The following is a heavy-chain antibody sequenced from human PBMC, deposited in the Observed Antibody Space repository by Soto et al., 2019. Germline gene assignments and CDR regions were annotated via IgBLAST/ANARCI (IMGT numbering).Heavy chain of an antibody. V-gene: IGHV1-18*01. CDR2: ISAYNGNT. CDR3: ARVHVWGVDGSGWYWFDP. D-gene: IGHD3-16*01. CDR1: GYTFTSYG. Sequence: ASVKVSCKASGYTFTSYGISWVRQAPGQGLEWMGRISAYNGNTNYAQKLQGRVTMTTDTSTSTAYMELRSLRSDDTAVYYCARVHVWGVDGSGWYWFDPWGQGTLVTVSS. J-gene: IGHJ5*02.